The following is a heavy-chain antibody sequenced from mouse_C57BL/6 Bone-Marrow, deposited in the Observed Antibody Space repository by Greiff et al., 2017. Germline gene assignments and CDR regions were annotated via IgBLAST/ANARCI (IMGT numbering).Heavy chain of an antibody. Sequence: QVQLQQSGAELARPGASVKLSCKASGYTFTSYGISWVKQRTGQGLEWIGEIYPRSGYTYYNEKFKGKATLTADKSSSTAYMELRSLTSEDSAVYFCARNHYYYGSPWFAYWGQGTLVTVSA. V-gene: IGHV1-81*01. CDR2: IYPRSGYT. CDR3: ARNHYYYGSPWFAY. D-gene: IGHD1-1*01. J-gene: IGHJ3*01. CDR1: GYTFTSYG.